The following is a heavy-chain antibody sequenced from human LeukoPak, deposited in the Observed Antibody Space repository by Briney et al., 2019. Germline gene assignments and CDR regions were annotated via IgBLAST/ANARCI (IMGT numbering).Heavy chain of an antibody. CDR3: ARDLTAAGTGGDY. D-gene: IGHD6-13*01. CDR2: IKQDGSEK. V-gene: IGHV3-7*03. J-gene: IGHJ4*02. CDR1: GFTFSSYW. Sequence: GGSLRLPCAASGFTFSSYWMSWVRQAPGKGLEWVANIKQDGSEKYYVDSVKGRFTISRDNAKNSLYLQMNSLRAEDTAVYYCARDLTAAGTGGDYWGQGTLVTVSS.